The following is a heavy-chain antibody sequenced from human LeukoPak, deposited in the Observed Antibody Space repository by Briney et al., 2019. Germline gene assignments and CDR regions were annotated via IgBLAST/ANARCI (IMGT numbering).Heavy chain of an antibody. CDR3: ARLPAGRTAATNDAFDI. D-gene: IGHD2-15*01. J-gene: IGHJ3*02. CDR2: IYPGDSDT. V-gene: IGHV5-51*01. CDR1: GYRFTKEW. Sequence: GESLKISCKAPGYRFTKEWIAWVRQMPGKGLEWMGIIYPGDSDTRYSPSFQGQVTISADKSISTAYLQWSSLKASDTAMYYCARLPAGRTAATNDAFDIWGQGTMVTVSS.